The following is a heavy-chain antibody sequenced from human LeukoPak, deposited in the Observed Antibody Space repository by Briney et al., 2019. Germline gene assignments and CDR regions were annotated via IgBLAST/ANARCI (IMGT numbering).Heavy chain of an antibody. Sequence: GASVKASCKASGYTFTSYYMHWVRQAPGQGLEWMGGIIPIFGTANYAQKFQGRVTITADESTSTAYMELSSLRSEDTAVYYCARSTVTTHFDYWGQGTLVTVSS. J-gene: IGHJ4*02. CDR3: ARSTVTTHFDY. V-gene: IGHV1-69*13. D-gene: IGHD4-11*01. CDR2: IIPIFGTA. CDR1: GYTFTSYY.